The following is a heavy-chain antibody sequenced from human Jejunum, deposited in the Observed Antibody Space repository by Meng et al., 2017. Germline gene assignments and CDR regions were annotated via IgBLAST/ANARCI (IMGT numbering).Heavy chain of an antibody. CDR3: ARGMHSGGWYYFDS. D-gene: IGHD6-19*01. CDR2: INRNNGDT. J-gene: IGHJ4*02. CDR1: GYSFTGYY. Sequence: QLQLVQSGAEVTKPGASVKVSCEFSGYSFTGYYFHWVRQAPGQGLEWMGRINRNNGDTNYAQNFQGRVTMARDTSISTAYMELSRLRSDDTAVHYCARGMHSGGWYYFDSWGQGTLVTVSS. V-gene: IGHV1-2*06.